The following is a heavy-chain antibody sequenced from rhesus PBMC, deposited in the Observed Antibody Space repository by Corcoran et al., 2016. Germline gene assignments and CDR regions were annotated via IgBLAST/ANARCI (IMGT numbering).Heavy chain of an antibody. D-gene: IGHD6S26*01. J-gene: IGHJ4*01. Sequence: EVQLVESGGGLVQPGGSLRLSCAASGFTFSSYGMHWVRQAPGKGLEWVAVISYDGSKKYYADSGEDRFTIYRDNSKKMLYLKMNNLKLEDTAVYYCAEGLIAAADPGGYFDYWGQGVLVTVSS. CDR1: GFTFSSYG. CDR3: AEGLIAAADPGGYFDY. CDR2: ISYDGSKK. V-gene: IGHV3-54*02.